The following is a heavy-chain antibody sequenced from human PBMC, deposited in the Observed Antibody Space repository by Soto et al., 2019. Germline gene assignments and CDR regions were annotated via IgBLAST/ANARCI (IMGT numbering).Heavy chain of an antibody. CDR2: IYYSGST. J-gene: IGHJ4*02. CDR1: GGSISSGGYY. V-gene: IGHV4-31*03. Sequence: SETLSLTCTVSGGSISSGGYYWSWIRQHPGKGLEWIGYIYYSGSTYYNPSLKSRVTISVDTSKNQFSLKLSSVTAAVAAVYYCSRMIDHLFHYWGQGTLVTVSS. D-gene: IGHD3-22*01. CDR3: SRMIDHLFHY.